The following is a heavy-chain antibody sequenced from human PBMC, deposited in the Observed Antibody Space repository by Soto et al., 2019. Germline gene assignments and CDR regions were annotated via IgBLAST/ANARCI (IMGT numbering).Heavy chain of an antibody. V-gene: IGHV4-59*01. D-gene: IGHD6-13*01. CDR1: GGSISSYY. J-gene: IGHJ4*02. CDR2: IYYSGST. CDR3: ARGGIAAAGTWDY. Sequence: SETLSLTCTVSGGSISSYYWSWIRQPPGKGLEWIGYIYYSGSTNYNPSLKSRVTISVDTSKNQFSLKLSSVTAADTAVYYCARGGIAAAGTWDYWGQGNLVTVSS.